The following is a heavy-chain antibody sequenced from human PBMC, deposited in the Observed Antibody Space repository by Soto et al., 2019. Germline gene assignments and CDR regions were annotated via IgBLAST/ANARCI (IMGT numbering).Heavy chain of an antibody. CDR1: GDSVSSSY. CDR3: ARAPYASGPTYVAS. V-gene: IGHV4-59*02. D-gene: IGHD3-10*01. Sequence: LSLTCTVSGDSVSSSYTYWIRQPPGKGLEWMGYIYYSGNSNYNPSLKSRVTMSVDTTKNQVSLKLSSATAADTAIYYCARAPYASGPTYVASWGQGALVTVSS. J-gene: IGHJ4*02. CDR2: IYYSGNS.